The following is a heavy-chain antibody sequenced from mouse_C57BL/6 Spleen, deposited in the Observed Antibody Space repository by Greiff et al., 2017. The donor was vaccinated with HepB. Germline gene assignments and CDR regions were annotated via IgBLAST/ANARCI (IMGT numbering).Heavy chain of an antibody. CDR1: GYTFTSYW. J-gene: IGHJ2*01. CDR3: ARGRNYYGSSPYFDY. Sequence: VQLQQSGAELVKPGASVKMSCKASGYTFTSYWITWVKQRPGQGLEWIGDIYPGSGSTNYNEKFKSKATLTVDTSSSTAYMQLSSLTSEDSAVYYCARGRNYYGSSPYFDYWGQGTTLTVSS. CDR2: IYPGSGST. V-gene: IGHV1-55*01. D-gene: IGHD1-1*01.